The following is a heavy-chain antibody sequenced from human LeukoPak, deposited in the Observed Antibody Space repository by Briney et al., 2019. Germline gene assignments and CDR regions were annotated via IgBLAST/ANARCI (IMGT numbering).Heavy chain of an antibody. V-gene: IGHV1-69*05. J-gene: IGHJ4*02. Sequence: SVKVSCKASGGTFSSYTISWVRQAPGQGLEWMGGIIPIFGTVNYAQKFQGRVTITTDESTSTAYMELSSLRSEDTAVYYCARGVTYYDSSGTLGYWGQGTLVTVSS. CDR1: GGTFSSYT. CDR3: ARGVTYYDSSGTLGY. CDR2: IIPIFGTV. D-gene: IGHD3-22*01.